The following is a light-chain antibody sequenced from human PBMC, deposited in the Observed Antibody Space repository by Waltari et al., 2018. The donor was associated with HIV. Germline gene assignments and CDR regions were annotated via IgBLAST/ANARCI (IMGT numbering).Light chain of an antibody. Sequence: QSPLPQPASASGTPGQPVTITCTATNIDVGNYNLVSWYHQHPGKAPKHLIYYVFRRPSGVSCRFSGSKSGYSASLTISGLLAEDESYYFCLTYVSDSGTWKFGGGTYLTV. CDR3: LTYVSDSGTWK. J-gene: IGLJ3*02. V-gene: IGLV2-23*02. CDR2: YVF. CDR1: NIDVGNYNL.